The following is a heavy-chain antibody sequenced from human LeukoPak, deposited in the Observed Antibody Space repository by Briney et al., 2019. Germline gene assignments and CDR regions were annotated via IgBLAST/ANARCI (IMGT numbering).Heavy chain of an antibody. J-gene: IGHJ4*02. Sequence: GGSLRLSCAASGLTFSSYSMTWVRQAPGKGLQWVSSISSGGNYIYYADSLKGRFTISRDNAKNSLYLEMNSLRVEDTAVYYCARGYSSTWATGYWGQGTQVTVSS. CDR1: GLTFSSYS. D-gene: IGHD6-13*01. CDR3: ARGYSSTWATGY. V-gene: IGHV3-21*01. CDR2: ISSGGNYI.